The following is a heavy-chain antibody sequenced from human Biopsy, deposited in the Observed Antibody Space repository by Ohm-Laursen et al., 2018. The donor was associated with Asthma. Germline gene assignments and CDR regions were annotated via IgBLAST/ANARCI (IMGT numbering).Heavy chain of an antibody. J-gene: IGHJ4*02. CDR3: ARGDSSNWSHYYFDY. V-gene: IGHV3-53*01. CDR2: IYSGGTS. D-gene: IGHD3-22*01. Sequence: SLSLSCTASGFAVSIDHMFWVRQAPGKGLERVSVIYSGGTSHTADSVRRRFTISRDYSKNTLYLQLHSLRAEDTAVYYCARGDSSNWSHYYFDYWGQGTLVTVSS. CDR1: GFAVSIDH.